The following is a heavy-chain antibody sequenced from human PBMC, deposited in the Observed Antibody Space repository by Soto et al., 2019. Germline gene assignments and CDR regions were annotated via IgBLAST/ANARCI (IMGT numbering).Heavy chain of an antibody. J-gene: IGHJ4*02. D-gene: IGHD3-10*01. Sequence: EVQLVESGGGLAQPGGSLRLSCAASGFSISDCSMNWVRRAPGKGLEWISYISTNNDAIYYADSVKGRFTISRDNAKNSLYLQMNSLRAEDTALYYCASVLGSRRSGSYPSYWGQGTLVTVSS. CDR3: ASVLGSRRSGSYPSY. CDR2: ISTNNDAI. CDR1: GFSISDCS. V-gene: IGHV3-48*01.